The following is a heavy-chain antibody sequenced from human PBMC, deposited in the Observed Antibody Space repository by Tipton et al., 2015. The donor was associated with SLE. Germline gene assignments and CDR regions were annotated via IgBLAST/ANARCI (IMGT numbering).Heavy chain of an antibody. Sequence: GSLRLSCAASGFVFDNFYMSWIRQAPGKGLECVSYISNGGNTVYYAQSVKGRFTISRDNAKESVYLQMNNLRDEDTAVYYCARVDSSSTLFFDFWGLGTLVTVSS. J-gene: IGHJ4*02. CDR3: ARVDSSSTLFFDF. CDR2: ISNGGNTV. CDR1: GFVFDNFY. V-gene: IGHV3-11*01. D-gene: IGHD2-2*03.